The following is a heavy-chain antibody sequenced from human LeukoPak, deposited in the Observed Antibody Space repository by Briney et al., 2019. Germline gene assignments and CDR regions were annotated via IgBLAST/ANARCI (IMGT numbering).Heavy chain of an antibody. CDR3: AREHRERIQLWSFVY. J-gene: IGHJ4*02. Sequence: SETLSLTCTVSGGSISSSSYYWGWIRQPPGKGLEWIGSIYYSGSTYYNPSLKSRVTISVDTSQNQFSLKLSSVTAADTAVYYCAREHRERIQLWSFVYWGQGTLVTVSS. CDR1: GGSISSSSYY. D-gene: IGHD5-18*01. V-gene: IGHV4-39*02. CDR2: IYYSGST.